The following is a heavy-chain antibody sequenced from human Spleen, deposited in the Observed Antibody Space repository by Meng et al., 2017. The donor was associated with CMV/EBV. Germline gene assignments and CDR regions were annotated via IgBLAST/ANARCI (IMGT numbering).Heavy chain of an antibody. CDR3: ARGRFLKWSDAFDT. J-gene: IGHJ3*02. Sequence: ESLKISCTVSGGSISSSSYYWGWIRQPPGKGLEWIGSIYYSGSTYYNPSLKSRVTISVDTSKNQFSLKLSSVTAADTAVYYCARGRFLKWSDAFDTWGQGTEVTVSS. CDR1: GGSISSSSYY. CDR2: IYYSGST. V-gene: IGHV4-39*07. D-gene: IGHD3-3*01.